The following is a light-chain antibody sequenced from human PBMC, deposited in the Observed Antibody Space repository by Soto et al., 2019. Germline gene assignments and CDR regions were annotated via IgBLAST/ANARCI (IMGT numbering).Light chain of an antibody. CDR2: AAS. V-gene: IGKV1-39*01. Sequence: DIQMTQSPSSLSASVGDRVTITCRASQSISTYLNWFQQKPGKAPKLLIYAASSLQSGVPSRFSGSGSGTYFTLTISSLQPEDFATYYCQLLYSTPRPVXQGTNVDSK. J-gene: IGKJ1*01. CDR3: QLLYSTPRP. CDR1: QSISTY.